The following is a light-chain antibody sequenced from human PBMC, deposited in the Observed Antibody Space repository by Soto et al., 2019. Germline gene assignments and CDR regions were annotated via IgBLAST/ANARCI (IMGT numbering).Light chain of an antibody. J-gene: IGKJ5*01. CDR2: DAS. CDR1: QTISTW. V-gene: IGKV1-5*01. CDR3: QQSETYPLT. Sequence: DIQMTEPLSPLSASVGGRATITCRASQTISTWLAWYQHKPGKAPNLLIYDASTLMSGVPSRFSGSGSGTEFTLTISSLQPGDFATYYCQQSETYPLTFGQGTRLEIK.